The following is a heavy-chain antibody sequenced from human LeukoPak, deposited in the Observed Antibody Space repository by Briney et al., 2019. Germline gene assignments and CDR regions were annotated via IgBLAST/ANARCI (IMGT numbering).Heavy chain of an antibody. CDR3: ARDETGAAAGLYFQH. Sequence: GGSLRLSCAASGFTFSSYGMHWVRQAPGKGLEWVAVIWYDGSNKYYADSVKGRFTISRDNSKNTLYLQMNSLRAEDTAVYYCARDETGAAAGLYFQHWGQGTLVTVSS. V-gene: IGHV3-33*01. CDR2: IWYDGSNK. CDR1: GFTFSSYG. D-gene: IGHD6-13*01. J-gene: IGHJ1*01.